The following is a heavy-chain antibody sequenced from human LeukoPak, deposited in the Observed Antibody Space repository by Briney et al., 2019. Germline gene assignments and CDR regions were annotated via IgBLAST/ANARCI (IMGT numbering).Heavy chain of an antibody. D-gene: IGHD2-21*01. J-gene: IGHJ1*01. CDR3: ARIRCGHSGSVCYHH. V-gene: IGHV4-34*01. Sequence: PSETRSLTCGVFGVSINDYYWSWIRQSPGKGLEWIGEISHTEGTRYNPSLESRVTMSVGTSENQLSLKLIFVTAADTAVYYCARIRCGHSGSVCYHHGGLGTLVTVSS. CDR2: ISHTEGT. CDR1: GVSINDYY.